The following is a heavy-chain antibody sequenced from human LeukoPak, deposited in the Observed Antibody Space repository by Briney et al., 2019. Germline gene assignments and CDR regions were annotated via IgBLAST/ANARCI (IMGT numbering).Heavy chain of an antibody. CDR1: GYSISSGYY. Sequence: SETLSLTCTVSGYSISSGYYWGWIRQPPGKGLEWIGSIYHSGSTYHNPSLKSRVTISVDTSKNQFSLKLSSVTAADTAVYYCATTTIRLGYWGQGTLVTVSS. D-gene: IGHD1-26*01. J-gene: IGHJ4*02. CDR3: ATTTIRLGY. CDR2: IYHSGST. V-gene: IGHV4-38-2*02.